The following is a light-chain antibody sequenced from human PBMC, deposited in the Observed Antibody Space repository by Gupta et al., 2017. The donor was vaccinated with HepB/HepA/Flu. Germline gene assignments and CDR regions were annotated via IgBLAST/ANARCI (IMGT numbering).Light chain of an antibody. CDR3: SSYTSSETWV. Sequence: QSALTQPASVSGSPGQSITMSCTGIRSDVGIYVSWYQQYTGKSPTLIIYSVTNRPSGVSNRFSGSNSGNTASLTISGLQAEDEGDYYCSSYTSSETWVFGGGTKLTVL. CDR1: RSDVGIY. J-gene: IGLJ3*02. V-gene: IGLV2-14*03. CDR2: SVT.